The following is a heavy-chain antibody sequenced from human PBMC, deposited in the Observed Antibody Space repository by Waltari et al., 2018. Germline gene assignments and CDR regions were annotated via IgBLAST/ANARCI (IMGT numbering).Heavy chain of an antibody. D-gene: IGHD2-21*02. V-gene: IGHV3-23*04. CDR3: AKDHDFTIYYFDY. J-gene: IGHJ4*02. CDR2: ISGSGGST. CDR1: GFTFSSYG. Sequence: EVQLVESGGGLVQPGGSLRLSCAASGFTFSSYGMSWVRQAPGEGLGWVSGISGSGGSTYYADAVKGRFTISRDNSKNTRYLQMNSLRAEDTAVYYCAKDHDFTIYYFDYWGQGTLVTVSS.